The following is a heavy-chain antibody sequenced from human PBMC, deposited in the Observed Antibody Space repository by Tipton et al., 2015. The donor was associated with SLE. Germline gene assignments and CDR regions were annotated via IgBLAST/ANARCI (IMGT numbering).Heavy chain of an antibody. CDR3: ARLNEMATITSYYYGMDV. Sequence: TLSLTCTVSGGSISSSSYYWDWIRQPPGKGLEWIGEINHSGSTNYNPSLKSRVTISVDTSKNQFSLKLSSVTAADTAVYYCARLNEMATITSYYYGMDVWGQGTTVTVSS. CDR2: INHSGST. D-gene: IGHD5-24*01. J-gene: IGHJ6*02. CDR1: GGSISSSSYY. V-gene: IGHV4-39*01.